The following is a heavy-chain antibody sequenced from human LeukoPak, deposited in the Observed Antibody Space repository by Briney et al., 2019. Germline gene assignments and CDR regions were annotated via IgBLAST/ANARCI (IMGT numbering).Heavy chain of an antibody. CDR2: INPNSGAT. CDR3: AKDGANKVRGVHYFYMDV. D-gene: IGHD3-10*01. V-gene: IGHV1-2*06. Sequence: ASVRVSCKAPGYTFTGYYMHWVRRAPGQGLEWVGRINPNSGATNYAQKFQGRVTMTRDTSISTAYMELSRLSSDDTAVYYCAKDGANKVRGVHYFYMDVWGKGTTVTVSS. J-gene: IGHJ6*03. CDR1: GYTFTGYY.